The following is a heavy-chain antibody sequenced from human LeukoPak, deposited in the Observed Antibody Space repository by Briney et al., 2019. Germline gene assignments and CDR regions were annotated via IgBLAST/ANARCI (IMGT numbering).Heavy chain of an antibody. CDR2: INSDGSST. CDR3: ARDPRAYIFRHYNCFDP. Sequence: GGSLRLSCAASGFTFSSYWMHWVRQAPGKGLVWVSRINSDGSSTSYADSVKGRFTISRDNANNTLYLHMNSLRAEDTAVYYCARDPRAYIFRHYNCFDPWGQGTLVTVSS. J-gene: IGHJ5*02. D-gene: IGHD3-9*01. CDR1: GFTFSSYW. V-gene: IGHV3-74*01.